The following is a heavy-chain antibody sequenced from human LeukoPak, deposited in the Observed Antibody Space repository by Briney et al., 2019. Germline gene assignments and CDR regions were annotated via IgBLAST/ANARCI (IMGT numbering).Heavy chain of an antibody. CDR2: IKQDGSEK. D-gene: IGHD6-25*01. CDR1: GFTFSSYW. J-gene: IGHJ6*03. CDR3: ARDRGRYYMDV. V-gene: IGHV3-7*01. Sequence: GGSLRLSCAASGFTFSSYWMSWVRQAPGKGLEWVANIKQDGSEKYYVDSVKGRFTISRDNAKSSLYLQMNSLRAGDTAVYYCARDRGRYYMDVWGKGTTVTISS.